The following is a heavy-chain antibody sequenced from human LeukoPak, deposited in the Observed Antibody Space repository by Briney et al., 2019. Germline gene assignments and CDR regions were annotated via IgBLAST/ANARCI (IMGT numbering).Heavy chain of an antibody. J-gene: IGHJ4*02. CDR3: ARGLGPTDYDSSGYPYYFDY. V-gene: IGHV4-38-2*02. CDR2: IYHSGRVYHNPPLKST. D-gene: IGHD3-22*01. CDR1: GYSISSGYY. Sequence: PSETLSLTCTVSGYSISSGYYWGWIRQPPGKGLEWIGSIYHSGRVYHNPPLKSTYYNPSLKSRVTMSVDTSKNQFSLMLSSVTAADTAVYYCARGLGPTDYDSSGYPYYFDYWGQGTLVTVSS.